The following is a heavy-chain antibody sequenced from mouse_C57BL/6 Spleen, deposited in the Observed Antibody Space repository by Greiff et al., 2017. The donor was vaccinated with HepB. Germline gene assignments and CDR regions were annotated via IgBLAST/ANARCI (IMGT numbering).Heavy chain of an antibody. CDR1: GFTFTDYY. CDR2: IRNKANGYTT. J-gene: IGHJ3*01. V-gene: IGHV7-3*01. Sequence: DVMLVESGGGLVQPGGSLSLSCAASGFTFTDYYMSWVRQPPGKALEWLGFIRNKANGYTTEYSASVKGRFTISRDNSQSILYLQKNALIAEDSATYYCASYYYYGSSLSYWGQGTLVTVSA. D-gene: IGHD1-1*01. CDR3: ASYYYYGSSLSY.